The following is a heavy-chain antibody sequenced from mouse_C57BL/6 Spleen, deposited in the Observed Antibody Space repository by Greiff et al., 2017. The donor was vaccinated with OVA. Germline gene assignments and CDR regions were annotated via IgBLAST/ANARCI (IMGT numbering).Heavy chain of an antibody. CDR1: GYSFTGYY. CDR3: ARWLPRDYYAMDY. CDR2: INPSTGGT. Sequence: VQLQQSGPELVKPGASVKISCKASGYSFTGYYMNWVKQSPEKSLEWIGEINPSTGGTTYNQKFKAKATLTVDKSSSTAYMQLKSLTSEDSAVYYCARWLPRDYYAMDYWGQGTSVTVSS. V-gene: IGHV1-42*01. D-gene: IGHD2-2*01. J-gene: IGHJ4*01.